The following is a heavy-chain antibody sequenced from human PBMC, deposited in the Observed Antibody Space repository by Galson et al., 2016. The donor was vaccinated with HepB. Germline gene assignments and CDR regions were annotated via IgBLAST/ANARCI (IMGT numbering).Heavy chain of an antibody. CDR3: ARVSPRLTLLALAGIWFDY. V-gene: IGHV1-18*01. Sequence: SVKVSCKAPGYTVTSYGFSWVRQAPGQGLEWVGWISAHNGHTNYAQKLQGRVTLTTDTSTSTAYMELRSLRSDDTAVYYCARVSPRLTLLALAGIWFDYWGQGTLVTVSS. D-gene: IGHD6-19*01. CDR1: GYTVTSYG. J-gene: IGHJ4*02. CDR2: ISAHNGHT.